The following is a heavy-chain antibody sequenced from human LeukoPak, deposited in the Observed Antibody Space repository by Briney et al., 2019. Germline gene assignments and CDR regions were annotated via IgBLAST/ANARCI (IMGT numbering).Heavy chain of an antibody. CDR2: IIPIFGTA. J-gene: IGHJ4*02. D-gene: IGHD5-18*01. CDR1: GGTFSSYA. CDR3: ARGLVRGYSYGLVSFDY. Sequence: SVKVSCKAPGGTFSSYAISWVRQAPGQGLEWMGGIIPIFGTANCAQKFQGRVTITADKSTSTAYMELSSLRSEDTAVYYCARGLVRGYSYGLVSFDYWGQGTLVTVSS. V-gene: IGHV1-69*06.